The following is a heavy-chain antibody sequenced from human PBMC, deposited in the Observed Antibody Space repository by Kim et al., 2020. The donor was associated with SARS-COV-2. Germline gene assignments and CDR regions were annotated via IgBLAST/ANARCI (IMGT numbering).Heavy chain of an antibody. V-gene: IGHV3-7*03. CDR2: IKQDGSEK. Sequence: GGSLRLSCTASGFTFSSYYMSWVRQAPGKGLEWVANIKQDGSEKYYVDSVKGRFTISRDNAKNSLYLQMNSLRAEDTAVYYCAREWNLGYWGQGSQVTVS. CDR3: AREWNLGY. J-gene: IGHJ4*02. D-gene: IGHD1-7*01. CDR1: GFTFSSYY.